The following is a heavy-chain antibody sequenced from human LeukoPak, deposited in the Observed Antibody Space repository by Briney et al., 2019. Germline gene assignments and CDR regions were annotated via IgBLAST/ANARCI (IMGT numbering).Heavy chain of an antibody. CDR2: IYHSGST. V-gene: IGHV4-38-2*02. CDR3: ARHKYSSGWPPEGAFDI. Sequence: SETLSLTCTVSGYSISSGYYWAWIRQSPGKGLEWIGSIYHSGSTYYNPSLKSRVTISVDTSKNQFSLKLSSVTAADTAVYYCARHKYSSGWPPEGAFDIWGQGTMVTVSS. J-gene: IGHJ3*02. CDR1: GYSISSGYY. D-gene: IGHD6-19*01.